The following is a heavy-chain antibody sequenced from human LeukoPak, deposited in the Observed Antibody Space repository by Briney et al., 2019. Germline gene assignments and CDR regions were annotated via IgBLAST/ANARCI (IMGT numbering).Heavy chain of an antibody. J-gene: IGHJ3*02. CDR3: ARDFEWLVKFEAFDI. V-gene: IGHV3-48*03. CDR2: ISSSGSTI. D-gene: IGHD6-19*01. Sequence: GGSLRLSCAASGFTFSSYEMNWVRQAPGKGLEWVSYISSSGSTIYYADSVKGRFTISRDNAKNSLYLQMNSLRAEDTAVYYCARDFEWLVKFEAFDIWGQGTMVTVSS. CDR1: GFTFSSYE.